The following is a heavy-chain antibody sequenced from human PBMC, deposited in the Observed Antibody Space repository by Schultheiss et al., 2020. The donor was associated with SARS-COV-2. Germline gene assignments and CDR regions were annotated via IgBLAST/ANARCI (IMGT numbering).Heavy chain of an antibody. CDR1: GGSISSYY. Sequence: SETLSLTCTVSGGSISSYYWSWIRQPAGKGLEWIGRIYTSGSTNYNPSLKSRVTMSVDTSKNQFSLKLSSVTAADTAVYYCARRNDDSSGPAFDYWGQGTLVTVSS. V-gene: IGHV4-4*07. CDR2: IYTSGST. D-gene: IGHD3-22*01. J-gene: IGHJ4*02. CDR3: ARRNDDSSGPAFDY.